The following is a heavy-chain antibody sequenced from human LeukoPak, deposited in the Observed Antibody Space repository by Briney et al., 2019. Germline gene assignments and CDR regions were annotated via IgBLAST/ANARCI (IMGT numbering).Heavy chain of an antibody. J-gene: IGHJ4*02. CDR2: IYSGGGT. V-gene: IGHV3-53*01. D-gene: IGHD3-22*01. Sequence: GGSLRLSCAASGFTVSSNYMSWVRQAPGKGLEWVSVIYSGGGTYYADSVKGRFTISRDNSKNTLYLQVNSLRAEDSAVYYCAKGASSGYYYFDYWGQGTLVTVSS. CDR1: GFTVSSNY. CDR3: AKGASSGYYYFDY.